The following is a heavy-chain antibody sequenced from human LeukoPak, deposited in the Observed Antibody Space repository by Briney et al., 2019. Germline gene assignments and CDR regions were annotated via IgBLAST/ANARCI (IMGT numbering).Heavy chain of an antibody. CDR3: ARKPVTDYRKYYFDY. CDR2: VYSGGTT. CDR1: GFTVSGNY. Sequence: GGSLRLSCAASGFTVSGNYMSWVRQAPGMGLEWVSVVYSGGTTYYADSVKGRFTISRDNSKNMLYLQMNSLRAEDTAVYYCARKPVTDYRKYYFDYWGQGTLVTVSS. J-gene: IGHJ4*02. D-gene: IGHD3-9*01. V-gene: IGHV3-53*01.